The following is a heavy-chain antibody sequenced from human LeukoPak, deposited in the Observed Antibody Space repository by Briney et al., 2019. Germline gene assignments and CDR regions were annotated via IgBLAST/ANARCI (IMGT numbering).Heavy chain of an antibody. CDR2: TWSDGSNK. Sequence: GWCLSLSCAASGFTFSSYGMHWVRQAPGRGLEWVAFTWSDGSNKYYAHSVKGRFTISRANSKNTLYLQMSSLRPARTGVYYCVKELLATRSDAIGVWGQWSMVTQSS. D-gene: IGHD3-16*02. J-gene: IGHJ3*01. CDR3: VKELLATRSDAIGV. CDR1: GFTFSSYG. V-gene: IGHV3-30*02.